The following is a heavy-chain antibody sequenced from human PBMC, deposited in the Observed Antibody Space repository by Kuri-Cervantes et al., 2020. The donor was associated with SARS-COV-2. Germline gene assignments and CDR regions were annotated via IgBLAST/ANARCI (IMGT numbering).Heavy chain of an antibody. D-gene: IGHD2-2*02. V-gene: IGHV4-34*01. Sequence: GSLRLSCAVYGWSFSGYYWSWIRQPPGKGLEWIGEINHSGSTNYNPSLKTRVTISVNTSKNQFSLKPSSVPAADTAVYYCARVGAGVCSSASCYSRAFDYWGQGTLVTVSS. J-gene: IGHJ4*02. CDR1: GWSFSGYY. CDR3: ARVGAGVCSSASCYSRAFDY. CDR2: INHSGST.